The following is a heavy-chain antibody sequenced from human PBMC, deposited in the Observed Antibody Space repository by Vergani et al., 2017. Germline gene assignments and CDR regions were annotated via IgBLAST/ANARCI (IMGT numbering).Heavy chain of an antibody. D-gene: IGHD3-22*01. J-gene: IGHJ6*02. CDR1: GFIFSTFW. V-gene: IGHV3-7*03. CDR3: ARKHISNYYDSSGYYYMGYYYGMDV. Sequence: EVQVAESGGGLVQPGGSLRLSCAASGFIFSTFWMSWVRQAPGKGLEWVANIKQDGSEKYYVDSVKGRFTISRDNAKKSLYLQMNSLRAEDTAVYYCARKHISNYYDSSGYYYMGYYYGMDVWGQGTTVTVSS. CDR2: IKQDGSEK.